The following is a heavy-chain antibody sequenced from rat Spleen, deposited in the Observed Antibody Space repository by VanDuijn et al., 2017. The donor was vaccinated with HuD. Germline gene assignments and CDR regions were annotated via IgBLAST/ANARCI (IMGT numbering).Heavy chain of an antibody. V-gene: IGHV5-25*01. Sequence: EVQLVESGGGLVQPGRSLKLSCAASGLTFSSFAMAWVRQAPTKGLEWVASISPSGGSTYYRDSVKGRFTVSRDNAKSTLYLQMDSLRSEDTATYYCARHPDYSNYFDYWGQGVMVTVSS. D-gene: IGHD1-1*01. J-gene: IGHJ2*01. CDR1: GLTFSSFA. CDR3: ARHPDYSNYFDY. CDR2: ISPSGGST.